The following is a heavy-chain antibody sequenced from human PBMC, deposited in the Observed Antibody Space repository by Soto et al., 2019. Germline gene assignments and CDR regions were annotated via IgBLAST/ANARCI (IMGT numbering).Heavy chain of an antibody. CDR1: GFTFSSYA. CDR2: ISGSGGST. V-gene: IGHV3-23*01. CDR3: AKVNRYCSSTSCYGGYYMDV. D-gene: IGHD2-2*01. Sequence: GGSLRLSCAASGFTFSSYAMSWVRQAPGKGLEWVSAISGSGGSTYYADSVKGRFTISRDNSKNTLYLQMNSLRAEDTAVYYCAKVNRYCSSTSCYGGYYMDVWGKGTTVTVSS. J-gene: IGHJ6*03.